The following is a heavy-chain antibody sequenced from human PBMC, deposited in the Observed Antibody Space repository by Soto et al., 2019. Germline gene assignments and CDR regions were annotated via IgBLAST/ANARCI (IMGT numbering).Heavy chain of an antibody. CDR2: IYYSGST. D-gene: IGHD6-19*01. V-gene: IGHV4-59*12. CDR1: GGSISSYY. J-gene: IGHJ4*02. CDR3: AKMDPRYSSGWYGVDY. Sequence: SETLSLTCTVSGGSISSYYWSWIRQPPGKGLEWIGYIYYSGSTNYNPSLKSRVTISVDNSKNTLYLQMNSLRAEDTAVYYCAKMDPRYSSGWYGVDYWGQGTLVTVSS.